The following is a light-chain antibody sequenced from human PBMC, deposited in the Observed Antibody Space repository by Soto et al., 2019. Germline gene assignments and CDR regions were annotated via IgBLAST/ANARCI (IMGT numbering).Light chain of an antibody. CDR3: QQYGSSPPTYT. V-gene: IGKV3-20*01. CDR2: GAS. J-gene: IGKJ2*01. CDR1: QSVSSSY. Sequence: EIVLTQSPGTLSLSPGERATLSCRASQSVSSSYLAWYQQKPGQAPRLLIYGASSRATGIPDRFRGSGSGTDFTLIISRLEPEDFAVYYCQQYGSSPPTYTFGQGTKLEIK.